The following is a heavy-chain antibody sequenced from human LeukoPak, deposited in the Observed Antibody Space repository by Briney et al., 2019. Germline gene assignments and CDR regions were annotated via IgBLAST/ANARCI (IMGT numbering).Heavy chain of an antibody. V-gene: IGHV3-48*04. J-gene: IGHJ4*02. CDR1: GLSFSNFG. CDR3: ARDWMPSSRWHSGY. Sequence: GGSLRLSCAASGLSFSNFGMHWVRQAPGKGLEWVSYISSSGSTIYYADSVKGRFTISRDNAKNSLYLQMNSLRAEDTAVYYCARDWMPSSRWHSGYWGQGTLVTVSS. D-gene: IGHD6-19*01. CDR2: ISSSGSTI.